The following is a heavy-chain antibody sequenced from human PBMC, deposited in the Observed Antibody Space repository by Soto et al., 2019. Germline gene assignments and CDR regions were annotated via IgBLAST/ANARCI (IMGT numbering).Heavy chain of an antibody. V-gene: IGHV4-30-2*01. CDR3: ARGVTTVTTFDY. CDR1: GVSISSGGYS. J-gene: IGHJ4*02. Sequence: SETLSLTCAFSGVSISSGGYSFNWIRQPPGKGLEWIGYIYHSGSTYYNPSLKSRVTISVDRSKNQFSLKLSSVTAADTAVYYCARGVTTVTTFDYWGQGTLVTVSS. D-gene: IGHD4-17*01. CDR2: IYHSGST.